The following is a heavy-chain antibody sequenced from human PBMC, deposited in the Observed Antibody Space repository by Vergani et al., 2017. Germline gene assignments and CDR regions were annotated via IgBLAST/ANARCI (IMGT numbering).Heavy chain of an antibody. V-gene: IGHV3-21*01. J-gene: IGHJ4*02. CDR3: ARFEGFGEFEY. Sequence: VQLQESGPGLVKPSETLSLTCTVSGGSISSYYWSWIRQPPGKGLEWVSSISSSSSYIYYADSVKGRFTISRDNAKNSLYLQMNSLRAEDTAVYYCARFEGFGEFEYWGQGTLVTVSS. CDR2: ISSSSSYI. D-gene: IGHD3-10*01. CDR1: GGSISSYY.